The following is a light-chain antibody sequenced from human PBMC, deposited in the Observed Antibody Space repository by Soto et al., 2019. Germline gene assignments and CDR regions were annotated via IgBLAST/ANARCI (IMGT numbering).Light chain of an antibody. Sequence: DIQMTQSPSSLSASVGARVTFSCRASQDISNYLAWYQQKPGKVPKLLIYGASTLQSGVPSRFSGSRSVTDFTLTISSLQPEDVATYYSHKYNSAPRTFGPGTKVDI. CDR3: HKYNSAPRT. CDR1: QDISNY. CDR2: GAS. J-gene: IGKJ3*01. V-gene: IGKV1-27*01.